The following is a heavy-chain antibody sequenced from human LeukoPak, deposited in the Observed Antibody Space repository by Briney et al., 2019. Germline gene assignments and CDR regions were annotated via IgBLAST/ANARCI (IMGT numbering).Heavy chain of an antibody. Sequence: PGGSLRLSCAASGFTFSSYAMHWVRQAPGKGLEYVSAISSNGGSTYYANSVKGRFTISRDNSKNTLYLQMGSLRAEDMAVYYCAVLARGGSTTTGPYAFDIWGQGTMVTVSS. CDR2: ISSNGGST. J-gene: IGHJ3*02. CDR1: GFTFSSYA. D-gene: IGHD1-26*01. CDR3: AVLARGGSTTTGPYAFDI. V-gene: IGHV3-64*01.